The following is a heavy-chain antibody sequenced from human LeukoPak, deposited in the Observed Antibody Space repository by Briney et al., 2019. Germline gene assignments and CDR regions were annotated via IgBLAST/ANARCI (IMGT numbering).Heavy chain of an antibody. V-gene: IGHV1-18*01. CDR2: ISAYNGNT. D-gene: IGHD3-10*01. CDR1: GYTFTSYG. Sequence: ASVKVSCKASGYTFTSYGISWVRQAPGQGLEWMGWISAYNGNTNYAQKLQGRVTMTTDTSTSTAYMELRSLRSDDTAVYYCARDGPTMVRDSYGMDVWGQGTTVTVSS. CDR3: ARDGPTMVRDSYGMDV. J-gene: IGHJ6*02.